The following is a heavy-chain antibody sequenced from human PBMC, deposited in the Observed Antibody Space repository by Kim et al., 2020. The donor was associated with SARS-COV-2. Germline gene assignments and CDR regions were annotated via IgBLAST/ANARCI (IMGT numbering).Heavy chain of an antibody. D-gene: IGHD2-2*01. J-gene: IGHJ4*02. Sequence: GGSLRLSCTASGFNFNIYPMSWVRQAPGMGMEWVSEISAGCSTTYYAESVEGRFTPSRHNSKHTLYLQMNSLRAEDTAAHNCARWLKTGYQYFDNWGLG. CDR3: ARWLKTGYQYFDN. V-gene: IGHV3-23*01. CDR1: GFNFNIYP. CDR2: ISAGCSTT.